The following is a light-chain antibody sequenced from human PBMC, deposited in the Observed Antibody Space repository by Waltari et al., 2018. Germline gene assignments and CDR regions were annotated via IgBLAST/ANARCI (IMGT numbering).Light chain of an antibody. Sequence: EIVMTQSPATPSVSPGERATLSCTAKQSIRRNLAWYQQKPGQAPRLLFYGASIRATGIPDRFSGSGSGTEFTLTINSMQSEDFAVYYCQQYNNWPLLFGQGTKVEIK. V-gene: IGKV3-15*01. J-gene: IGKJ1*01. CDR3: QQYNNWPLL. CDR1: QSIRRN. CDR2: GAS.